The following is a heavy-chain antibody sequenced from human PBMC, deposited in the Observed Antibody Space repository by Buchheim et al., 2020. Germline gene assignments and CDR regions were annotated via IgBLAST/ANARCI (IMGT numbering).Heavy chain of an antibody. CDR3: TRLGFDDYVWGSNPSGDY. CDR1: GFTFSGSA. D-gene: IGHD3-16*01. J-gene: IGHJ4*02. V-gene: IGHV3-73*01. Sequence: EVQLVESGGGLVQPGGSLKLSCAASGFTFSGSAMHWVRQASGKGLEWVGRIRSKANSYATAYAASVIGRFTISRDDSKNTAYLQMNSLKTEDTAVYYCTRLGFDDYVWGSNPSGDYWGQGTL. CDR2: IRSKANSYAT.